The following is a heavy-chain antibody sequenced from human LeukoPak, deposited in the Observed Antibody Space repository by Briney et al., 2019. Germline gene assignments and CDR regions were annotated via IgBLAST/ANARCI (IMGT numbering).Heavy chain of an antibody. D-gene: IGHD3-10*01. V-gene: IGHV5-51*01. CDR3: ARQSRDGSKTRGYYFDY. CDR2: IYPDDSDT. J-gene: IGHJ4*02. Sequence: GEALKISCQVSGYSFTNYWIGWVRQMPGEGLESMGIIYPDDSDTAYSPSFQGQVTISADKSISTVYLQWSSLKASDTAMYYCARQSRDGSKTRGYYFDYWGQGTLVTVS. CDR1: GYSFTNYW.